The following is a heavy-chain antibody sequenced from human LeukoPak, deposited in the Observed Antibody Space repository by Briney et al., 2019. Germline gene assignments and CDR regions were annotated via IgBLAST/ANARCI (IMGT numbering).Heavy chain of an antibody. CDR3: ARGDYYFDY. J-gene: IGHJ4*02. Sequence: GASVKVSCKASGYTFTGYYMNWVRQAPGQGLEWMGWNNPKSGGTNYAQKSQGRVAMTRDTSIGTAYMELSRLRSDDTAVYYCARGDYYFDYWGQGTLVSVSS. D-gene: IGHD3/OR15-3a*01. CDR2: NNPKSGGT. V-gene: IGHV1-2*02. CDR1: GYTFTGYY.